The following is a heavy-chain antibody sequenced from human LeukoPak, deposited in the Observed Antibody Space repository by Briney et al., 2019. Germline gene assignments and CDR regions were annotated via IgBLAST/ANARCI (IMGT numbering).Heavy chain of an antibody. Sequence: GGSLRLSYVASGFTFRDYWMTWVRQAPGKGLEWVANIKEDGSQINHVDSVKGRFTISRDNAKNSLYLQMNSLRVEDTAVYYCAKHKIAWRTFDCWGQGTLVTVSS. J-gene: IGHJ4*02. V-gene: IGHV3-7*01. CDR2: IKEDGSQI. D-gene: IGHD1/OR15-1a*01. CDR3: AKHKIAWRTFDC. CDR1: GFTFRDYW.